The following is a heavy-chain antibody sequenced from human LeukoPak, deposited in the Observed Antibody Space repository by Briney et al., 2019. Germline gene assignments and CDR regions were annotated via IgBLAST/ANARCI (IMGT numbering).Heavy chain of an antibody. D-gene: IGHD3-3*01. J-gene: IGHJ4*02. CDR2: INPNSGGT. V-gene: IGHV1-2*02. Sequence: ASVKVSCKASGGTFSSYAISWVRQAPGQGLEWMGWINPNSGGTNYAQKFQGRVTMTRDTSISTAYMELSRLRSDDTAVYYCATLEVIIGDYWGQGTLVTVSS. CDR1: GGTFSSYA. CDR3: ATLEVIIGDY.